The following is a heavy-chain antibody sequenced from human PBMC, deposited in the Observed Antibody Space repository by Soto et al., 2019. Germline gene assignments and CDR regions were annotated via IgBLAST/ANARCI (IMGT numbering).Heavy chain of an antibody. D-gene: IGHD3-10*01. V-gene: IGHV3-66*01. CDR1: GFTVSSNY. Sequence: GSLRLSCAASGFTVSSNYMSWVRQAPGKGLEWVSVIYSGGSTYYADSVKGRFTISRDNSKNTLYLQMNSLRAEDTAVYYFARDWPEITMVRGVIIKYYMDVWGKGTTVTVSS. CDR3: ARDWPEITMVRGVIIKYYMDV. CDR2: IYSGGST. J-gene: IGHJ6*03.